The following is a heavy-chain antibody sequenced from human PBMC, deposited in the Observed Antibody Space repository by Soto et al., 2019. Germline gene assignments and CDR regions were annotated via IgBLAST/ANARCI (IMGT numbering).Heavy chain of an antibody. J-gene: IGHJ6*02. CDR3: ASTVATESVYYYYGMDV. D-gene: IGHD4-17*01. CDR1: GYTFTGYY. Sequence: ASVKVSCKASGYTFTGYYMHWVRQAPGQGLEWMGWINPNSGGTNYAQKFQGRVTMTRDTSISTAYMELSRLRSDDTAVYYCASTVATESVYYYYGMDVWGQGTTVTVSS. V-gene: IGHV1-2*02. CDR2: INPNSGGT.